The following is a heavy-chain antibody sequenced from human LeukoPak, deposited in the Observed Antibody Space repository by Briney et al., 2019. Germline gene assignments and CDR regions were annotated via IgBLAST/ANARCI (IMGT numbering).Heavy chain of an antibody. D-gene: IGHD3-10*01. CDR3: ARRYGGSWFDP. V-gene: IGHV5-51*01. Sequence: GAALKISLKGAGYRFTNHWIVWGRPMPGKGVGWMGIIYPGDSDTRYSPSFQGRVTISADKSISTAYLQWSSLKASDTAMYYCARRYGGSWFDPWGQGTLVTVSS. CDR2: IYPGDSDT. J-gene: IGHJ5*02. CDR1: GYRFTNHW.